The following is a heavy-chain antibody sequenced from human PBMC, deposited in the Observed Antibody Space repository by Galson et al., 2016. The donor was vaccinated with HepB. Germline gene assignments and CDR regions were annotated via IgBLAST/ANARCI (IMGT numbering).Heavy chain of an antibody. CDR3: ARGSLWYDF. CDR1: GYSISSGYQ. J-gene: IGHJ5*01. Sequence: TLSLTCAVSGYSISSGYQWAWIRQPPGKGLEWIGSIYRSGSTYYNPSLKSRVTISVDTSKNQFSLKLSSVTAADTAVYYCARGSLWYDFWGQGTLVTVSS. CDR2: IYRSGST. V-gene: IGHV4-38-2*01.